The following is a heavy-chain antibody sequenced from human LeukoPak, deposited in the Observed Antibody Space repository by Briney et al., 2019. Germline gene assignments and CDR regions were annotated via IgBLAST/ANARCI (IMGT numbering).Heavy chain of an antibody. CDR3: ASLHSGSYYSPTDY. CDR2: IYYSGST. Sequence: SETLSLTCTVSGGSISSSSYYWGWIRQPPGKGLEWIGSIYYSGSTYYNPSLKSRVTISVDTSKNQFSLKLSSVTAADTAVYYCASLHSGSYYSPTDYWGQGTLVTVSS. V-gene: IGHV4-39*07. D-gene: IGHD1-26*01. J-gene: IGHJ4*02. CDR1: GGSISSSSYY.